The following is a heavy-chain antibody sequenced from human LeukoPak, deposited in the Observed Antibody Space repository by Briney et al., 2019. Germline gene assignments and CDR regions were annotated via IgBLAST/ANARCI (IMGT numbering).Heavy chain of an antibody. D-gene: IGHD2-2*01. V-gene: IGHV1-2*02. CDR1: GYTFTGYY. J-gene: IGHJ4*02. Sequence: ASVKVSCKASGYTFTGYYMHWVRQAPGQGLEWMGWINPNSGGTNYAQKFQGRVTMTRDTSISTAYMELSRLRSDDTAVYYCARVPPLSSTSHPFDPRRTGTTDYWGQGTLVTVSS. CDR2: INPNSGGT. CDR3: ARVPPLSSTSHPFDPRRTGTTDY.